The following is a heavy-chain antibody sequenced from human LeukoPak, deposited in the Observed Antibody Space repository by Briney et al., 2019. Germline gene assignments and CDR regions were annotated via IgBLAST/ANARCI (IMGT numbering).Heavy chain of an antibody. CDR3: ARHPSGSWSHFDY. V-gene: IGHV5-51*01. Sequence: GESLKISCKGSGYRFTSYWIGWVRQMPGKGLEWMGIIYPGDSDTRYSPSFQGQVTISADKSISTAYLQWSSLKASDTAIYYCARHPSGSWSHFDYWGQGTLVTVSS. D-gene: IGHD6-13*01. J-gene: IGHJ4*02. CDR1: GYRFTSYW. CDR2: IYPGDSDT.